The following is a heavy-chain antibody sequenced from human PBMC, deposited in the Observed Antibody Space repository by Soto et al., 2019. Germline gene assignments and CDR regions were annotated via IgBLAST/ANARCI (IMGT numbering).Heavy chain of an antibody. V-gene: IGHV3-66*01. CDR2: IYSGGST. J-gene: IGHJ6*03. Sequence: GGSLRLSCAASGFTVSSNYMSWVRQAPGKGLEWVSVIYSGGSTYYADSVKGRFTISRDNSKNTLYLQMNSLRAEETAVYYCARGMVRGKYYMDVWGKGTTGTVS. CDR1: GFTVSSNY. D-gene: IGHD3-10*01. CDR3: ARGMVRGKYYMDV.